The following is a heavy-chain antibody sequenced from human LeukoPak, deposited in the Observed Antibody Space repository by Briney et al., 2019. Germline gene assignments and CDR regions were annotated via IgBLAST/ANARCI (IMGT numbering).Heavy chain of an antibody. V-gene: IGHV3-30*04. D-gene: IGHD6-6*01. Sequence: GGSLRLSCAASGFTFSSYAMHWVRQAPGKGLEWVAVISYDGSNKYYADSVKGRFTISRDNSKNTLYLQMNSLRAEDTAVYYCARGKRIAARHYYYYYGMDVWGQGTTVTVSS. CDR2: ISYDGSNK. CDR1: GFTFSSYA. CDR3: ARGKRIAARHYYYYYGMDV. J-gene: IGHJ6*02.